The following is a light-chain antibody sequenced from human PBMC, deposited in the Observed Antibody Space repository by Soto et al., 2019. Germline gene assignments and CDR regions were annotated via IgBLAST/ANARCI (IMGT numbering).Light chain of an antibody. CDR1: SSDIGSYDL. J-gene: IGLJ1*01. CDR3: CSFADFTYV. CDR2: EVT. Sequence: ALTQPASVSGSPGQSITISCTGTSSDIGSYDLVSWYQQHPGTAPKLIIYEVTKRPSGVSTRFSGSKSGNTASLTISGLQAVDEADYYCCSFADFTYVFGTGTQLTVL. V-gene: IGLV2-23*02.